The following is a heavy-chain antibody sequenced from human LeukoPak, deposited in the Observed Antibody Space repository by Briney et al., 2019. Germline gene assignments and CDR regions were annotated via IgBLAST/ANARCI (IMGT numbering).Heavy chain of an antibody. Sequence: ASVKVSCKASGYTFTSYYMHWVRQAPGQGFEWMGIINPRGGSASSAQKFQGRVTITRDTSASTAYMELSSLRSEDTAVYYCARGNYYFDYWGQGTLVTVSS. CDR2: INPRGGSA. D-gene: IGHD5-24*01. CDR3: ARGNYYFDY. V-gene: IGHV1-46*01. CDR1: GYTFTSYY. J-gene: IGHJ4*02.